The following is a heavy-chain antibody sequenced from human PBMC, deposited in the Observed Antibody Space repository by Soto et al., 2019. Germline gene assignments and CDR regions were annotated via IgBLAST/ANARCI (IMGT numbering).Heavy chain of an antibody. Sequence: EVQLLESGGGSVQPGGSLRLSCEASEFTFRSYAMSLVRQAPGKGLEWVSTISAGGSSTYHADSVRGRLTISRDNAKNTVYLQMNSLRADDTAVYYCAKDNIPEDSDFWRGPSFDLWGQGTLVTVSS. V-gene: IGHV3-23*01. J-gene: IGHJ5*02. D-gene: IGHD3-3*01. CDR2: ISAGGSST. CDR1: EFTFRSYA. CDR3: AKDNIPEDSDFWRGPSFDL.